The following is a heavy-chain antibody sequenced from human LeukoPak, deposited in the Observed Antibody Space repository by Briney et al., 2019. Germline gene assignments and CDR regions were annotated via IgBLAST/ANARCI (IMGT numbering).Heavy chain of an antibody. CDR3: ARGYDYVWGSYPLDY. CDR2: IYSGGST. Sequence: GGSLRLSCAASGFTVSSNYMSWVRQAPGEGLEWVSVIYSGGSTYYADSVKGRFTISRDNSKNTLYLQMNSLRAEDTAVYYCARGYDYVWGSYPLDYWGQGTLVTVSS. V-gene: IGHV3-53*01. CDR1: GFTVSSNY. D-gene: IGHD3-16*02. J-gene: IGHJ4*02.